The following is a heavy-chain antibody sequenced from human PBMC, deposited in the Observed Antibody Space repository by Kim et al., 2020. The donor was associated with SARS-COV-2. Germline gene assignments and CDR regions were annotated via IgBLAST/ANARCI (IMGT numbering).Heavy chain of an antibody. CDR3: AREGLATSGTGYYYYGL. J-gene: IGHJ6*01. D-gene: IGHD6-13*01. CDR2: ITSRTTYI. V-gene: IGHV3-21*01. CDR1: GFPFNSYT. Sequence: GGSPRLSCTASGFPFNSYTMTWVRQAPGKGLEWISSITSRTTYIYYGDSVKGRFTISRDNAKKSLYLQMNSLRAEDTAVYYCAREGLATSGTGYYYYGL.